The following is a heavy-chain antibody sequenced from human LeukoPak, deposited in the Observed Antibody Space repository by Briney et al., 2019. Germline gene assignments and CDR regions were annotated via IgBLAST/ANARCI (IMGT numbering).Heavy chain of an antibody. CDR2: INWNGGST. D-gene: IGHD2-2*01. CDR3: ARDYCSNTSFGCYYGMDV. V-gene: IGHV3-20*04. Sequence: PGGSLRLSCAASGFTFDDYGMSWVRQAPGKGLEWVSGINWNGGSTGYADSVKGRFTISRDNAKNSLYLQMNSLRAEDTALYYCARDYCSNTSFGCYYGMDVWGQGATVTVSS. J-gene: IGHJ6*02. CDR1: GFTFDDYG.